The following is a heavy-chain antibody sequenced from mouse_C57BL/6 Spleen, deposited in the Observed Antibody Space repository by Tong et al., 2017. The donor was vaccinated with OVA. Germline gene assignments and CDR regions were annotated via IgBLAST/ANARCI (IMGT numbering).Heavy chain of an antibody. D-gene: IGHD1-1*02. CDR3: ARGGGYYGPWFAY. J-gene: IGHJ3*01. CDR2: ISDGGSYT. V-gene: IGHV5-4*02. CDR1: GFTFSDYY. Sequence: EVQLQESGGGLVKPGGSLKLSCAASGFTFSDYYMYWVRQTPEKRLEWVATISDGGSYTYYPDSVKGRFTISRDNAKNNLYLQMSSLKSEDTAMYYCARGGGYYGPWFAYWGQGTLVTVSA.